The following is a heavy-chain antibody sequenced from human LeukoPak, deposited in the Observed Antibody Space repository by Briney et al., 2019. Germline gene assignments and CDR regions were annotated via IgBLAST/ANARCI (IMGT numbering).Heavy chain of an antibody. CDR2: IWADGSKK. Sequence: PGGSLRLSCVASGIAFSSSGMHWVRQAPGKGLEWVSFIWADGSKKYYAGFVKGRFTASRDNSKNTVYLQMDSLRVEDTAIYYCARDKGKIALDHWGQGTQITVSS. CDR3: ARDKGKIALDH. V-gene: IGHV3-33*01. J-gene: IGHJ4*02. CDR1: GIAFSSSG.